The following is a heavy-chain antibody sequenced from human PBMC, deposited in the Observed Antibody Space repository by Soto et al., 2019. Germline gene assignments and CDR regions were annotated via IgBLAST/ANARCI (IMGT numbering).Heavy chain of an antibody. CDR1: GGTFSSYA. D-gene: IGHD5-18*01. CDR3: AVTPGAASTYYSYYGMDV. J-gene: IGHJ6*02. V-gene: IGHV1-69*01. CDR2: IIPIFGTA. Sequence: QVQLVQSGAEVKKPGSSVKVSCKASGGTFSSYAISWVRQAPGQGLEWMGGIIPIFGTANYAQKFQGRVTITADESTSTAYMELSSLRSEDTAVYYCAVTPGAASTYYSYYGMDVWGQGTTVTVSS.